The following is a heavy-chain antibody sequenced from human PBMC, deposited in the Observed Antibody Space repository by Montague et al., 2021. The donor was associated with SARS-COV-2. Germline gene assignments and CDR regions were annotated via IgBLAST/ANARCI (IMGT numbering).Heavy chain of an antibody. CDR1: GGSISDGGYT. CDR3: AREGGRYQLCLRVDDAYAP. D-gene: IGHD5-18*01. Sequence: TLSLTCTVSGGSISDGGYTWTWIRQLTGKGLEWIGCNYYSGSTFYNPSLKSRITISEDTYKNQFSLKRSSVTAADTADYYCAREGGRYQLCLRVDDAYAPWGQGPWAPFPS. CDR2: NYYSGST. V-gene: IGHV4-31*03. J-gene: IGHJ3*01.